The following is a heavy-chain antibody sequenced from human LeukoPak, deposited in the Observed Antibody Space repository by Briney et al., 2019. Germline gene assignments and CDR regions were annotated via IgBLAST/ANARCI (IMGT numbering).Heavy chain of an antibody. J-gene: IGHJ4*02. CDR3: ASGGTVTRIDY. D-gene: IGHD4-17*01. CDR1: GFTFSSYG. CDR2: TSGSGGST. Sequence: PGGSLRLSCAASGFTFSSYGMTWVRQAPGKGVEWVSSTSGSGGSTYYADSVKGRFTISRDNSKSTLYLQMNSLRAEDTAVHYCASGGTVTRIDYWGQGTLVTVSS. V-gene: IGHV3-23*01.